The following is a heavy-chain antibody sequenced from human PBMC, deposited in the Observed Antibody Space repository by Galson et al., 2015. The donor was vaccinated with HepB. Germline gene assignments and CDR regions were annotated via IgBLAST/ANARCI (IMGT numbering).Heavy chain of an antibody. CDR1: GFTVSSNY. D-gene: IGHD3-10*01. CDR2: IYSGGST. Sequence: SLRLSCAASGFTVSSNYMSWVRQAPGKGLEWVSVIYSGGSTYYADSVKGRFTISRDNSKNTLYLQMNSLRAEDTAVYYCASSPASPPRSGSYYFYYYYYGMDVWGQGTTVTVSS. CDR3: ASSPASPPRSGSYYFYYYYYGMDV. V-gene: IGHV3-53*01. J-gene: IGHJ6*02.